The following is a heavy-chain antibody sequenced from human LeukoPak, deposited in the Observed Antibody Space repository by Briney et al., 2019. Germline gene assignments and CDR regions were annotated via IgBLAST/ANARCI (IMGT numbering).Heavy chain of an antibody. CDR2: IYSGGST. D-gene: IGHD3-10*01. CDR1: GFTVSSNY. CDR3: ASLRRGSLNFDY. J-gene: IGHJ4*02. V-gene: IGHV3-66*01. Sequence: QAGGSLRLSCAASGFTVSSNYISWVRQAPGKGLEWVSVIYSGGSTYYADSVKGRFTISRDNSKNTLYLQMNSLRAEDTAVYYCASLRRGSLNFDYWGQGTLVTVSS.